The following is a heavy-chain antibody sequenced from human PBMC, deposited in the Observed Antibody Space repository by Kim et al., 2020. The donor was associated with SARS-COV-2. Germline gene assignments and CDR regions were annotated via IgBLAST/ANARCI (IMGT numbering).Heavy chain of an antibody. CDR2: IKEDGSAK. CDR1: GFTFRTRW. CDR3: VRDFDF. J-gene: IGHJ4*02. Sequence: GGSLRLSCVASGFTFRTRWMSWVRQAPGKGLQWLANIKEDGSAKYYVDSVKGRFFISRDNAKNLLYLQMNSLTGDDTAVYYCVRDFDFWGQGVLVTVSS. V-gene: IGHV3-7*01.